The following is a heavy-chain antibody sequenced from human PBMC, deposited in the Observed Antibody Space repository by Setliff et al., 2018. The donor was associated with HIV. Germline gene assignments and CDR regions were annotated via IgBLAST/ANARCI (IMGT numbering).Heavy chain of an antibody. V-gene: IGHV1-2*04. CDR3: ARDYYGSSGYPIATYYFDY. J-gene: IGHJ4*02. CDR2: INPNSGGT. CDR1: GYTFTDYY. Sequence: ASVKVSCKASGYTFTDYYMHWVRQAPGQGLEWMGWINPNSGGTNFAQKFQGWVTMTRDTSISTAYMELSRLGSDDTAVYYCARDYYGSSGYPIATYYFDYWGQGTLVTVS. D-gene: IGHD3-22*01.